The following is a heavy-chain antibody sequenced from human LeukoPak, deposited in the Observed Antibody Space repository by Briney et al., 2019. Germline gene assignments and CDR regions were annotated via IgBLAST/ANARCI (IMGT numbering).Heavy chain of an antibody. CDR3: TKDAGPTFNWFDS. Sequence: PGGSLRLSCRASGFIFSSYGMAWVRQAPGKGLEWVSTMSAGGENTHYADSVNGRFTISRDNSKDILYLEMYSLRVEDTAVYYCTKDAGPTFNWFDSWGQGTRVTVSS. CDR2: MSAGGENT. D-gene: IGHD1-14*01. CDR1: GFIFSSYG. V-gene: IGHV3-23*01. J-gene: IGHJ5*01.